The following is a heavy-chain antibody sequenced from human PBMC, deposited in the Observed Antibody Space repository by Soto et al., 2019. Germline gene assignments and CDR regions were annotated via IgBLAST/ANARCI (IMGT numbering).Heavy chain of an antibody. V-gene: IGHV4-28*03. Sequence: SETLSLTCAVSGYSISSSNWWGWIRQPPGKGLEWIGYIYYSGTTYYNPSLKSRVTISLDRSKNGVSLKLTSVTAADTAVYYCTSDYTLRSYRFDYWGRGILVTSPQ. CDR3: TSDYTLRSYRFDY. CDR1: GYSISSSNW. J-gene: IGHJ4*02. CDR2: IYYSGTT. D-gene: IGHD3-10*01.